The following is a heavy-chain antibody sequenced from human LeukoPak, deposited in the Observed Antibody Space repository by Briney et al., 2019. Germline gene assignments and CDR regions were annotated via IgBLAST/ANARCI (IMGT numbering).Heavy chain of an antibody. J-gene: IGHJ4*02. Sequence: GGSLRLSCAASGFTFSGYGMSWVRQAPGKGLEYVSAIGGSGANTYYADSVKGRFTISRDNSKNTLYLHMNSLRAEDTALYYCARHTYYDASGSFDYWGQGTLVTVSS. CDR3: ARHTYYDASGSFDY. D-gene: IGHD3-22*01. CDR2: IGGSGANT. CDR1: GFTFSGYG. V-gene: IGHV3-23*01.